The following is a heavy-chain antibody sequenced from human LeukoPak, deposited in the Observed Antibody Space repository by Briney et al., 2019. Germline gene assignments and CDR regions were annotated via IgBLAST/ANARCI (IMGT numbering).Heavy chain of an antibody. D-gene: IGHD4-17*01. J-gene: IGHJ4*02. CDR3: ATEVVGYGDVHYLDS. Sequence: ASVKVSCKISGYTLTEVSMHWVRQAPGKGLEWMGGFDPADGEPIYVQKFQGRVTMSEGTSTDTAYMDLSSLRSEDTAVYYCATEVVGYGDVHYLDSWGQGTLVTVSS. V-gene: IGHV1-24*01. CDR1: GYTLTEVS. CDR2: FDPADGEP.